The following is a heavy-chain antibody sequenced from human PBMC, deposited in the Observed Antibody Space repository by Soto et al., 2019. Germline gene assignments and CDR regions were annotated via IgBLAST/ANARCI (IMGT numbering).Heavy chain of an antibody. CDR2: MNPNSGNT. V-gene: IGHV1-8*01. D-gene: IGHD3-16*01. J-gene: IGHJ3*02. CDR3: ARVEDYIWGSYIKVRLGAFDI. CDR1: GYTFTSYD. Sequence: ASVKVSCKASGYTFTSYDINWVRQATGQGLEWMGWMNPNSGNTGYAQKFQGRVTMTRNTSISTAYMELSSLRSEDTAVYYCARVEDYIWGSYIKVRLGAFDIWGQGTMVTVSS.